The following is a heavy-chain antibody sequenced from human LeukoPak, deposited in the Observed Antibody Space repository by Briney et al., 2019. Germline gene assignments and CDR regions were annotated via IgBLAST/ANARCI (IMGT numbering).Heavy chain of an antibody. J-gene: IGHJ4*02. CDR3: ARSLYDFWSGYYEFPRYYFDY. V-gene: IGHV4-34*01. Sequence: SETLSLTCAVYGGSFSGYYWSWIRQPPGKGLEWIGEINHSGSTNYNPSLKSRVTISVDTSKNQFSLKLSPVTAADTAVYYCARSLYDFWSGYYEFPRYYFDYWGQGTLVTVSS. D-gene: IGHD3-3*01. CDR1: GGSFSGYY. CDR2: INHSGST.